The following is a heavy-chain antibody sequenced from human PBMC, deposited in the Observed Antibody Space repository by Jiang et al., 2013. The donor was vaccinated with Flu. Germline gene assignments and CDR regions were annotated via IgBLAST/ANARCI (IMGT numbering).Heavy chain of an antibody. Sequence: QLLESGGGLVQPGGSLRLSCAASGFTFSSYAMSWVRQAPGKGLEWVSAISGSGGSTYYADSVKGRFTISRDNSKNTLYLQMNSLRAEDTAVYYCAKDLGYYYDSSGYYDYWGQGTLVTVSS. CDR3: AKDLGYYYDSSGYYDY. J-gene: IGHJ4*02. CDR2: ISGSGGST. CDR1: GFTFSSYA. V-gene: IGHV3-23*01. D-gene: IGHD3-22*01.